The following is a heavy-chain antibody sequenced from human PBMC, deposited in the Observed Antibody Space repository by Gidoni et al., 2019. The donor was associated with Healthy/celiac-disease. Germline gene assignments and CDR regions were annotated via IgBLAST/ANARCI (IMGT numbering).Heavy chain of an antibody. Sequence: EVQLVESGGGLVQPGGSLRLSCAASGFTFSSYWMSWVRQAPGKGLEGVANIKQEGSEKYYVDSVKGRFTISRDNAKNSLYLQMNSLRAEDTAVYYCARNSAGYLWGQQHYYFDYWGQGTLVTVSS. CDR1: GFTFSSYW. V-gene: IGHV3-7*01. D-gene: IGHD3-16*01. CDR2: IKQEGSEK. CDR3: ARNSAGYLWGQQHYYFDY. J-gene: IGHJ4*02.